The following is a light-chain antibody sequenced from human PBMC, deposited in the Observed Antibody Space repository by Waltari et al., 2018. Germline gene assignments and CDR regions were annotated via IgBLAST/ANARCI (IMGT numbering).Light chain of an antibody. Sequence: ELVLTQSPGTLSLSPGERATLSCRASQSVTSNFLAWYQQKPGQAPRLLISGASTRATGIPDRFSGSGSGTDFTLTVSRLEPEDFAVYYCQQYGNSPLTFGGGTKVEIK. CDR1: QSVTSNF. J-gene: IGKJ4*01. CDR3: QQYGNSPLT. V-gene: IGKV3-20*01. CDR2: GAS.